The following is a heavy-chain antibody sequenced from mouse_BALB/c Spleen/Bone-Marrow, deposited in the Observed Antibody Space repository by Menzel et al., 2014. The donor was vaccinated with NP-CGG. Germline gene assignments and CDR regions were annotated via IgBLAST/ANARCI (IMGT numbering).Heavy chain of an antibody. V-gene: IGHV1S135*01. Sequence: VQLQQSGPELVEPGASVKVSCKASGYAFTSYNLYWVKQSHGKSXEWIGYIDPYNGGTSYNQKFKGKATLTVDKSSSTAYMHLNSLTSEDSAVYYCLREDYGSGLAYWGQGTLVTVSA. CDR2: IDPYNGGT. CDR3: LREDYGSGLAY. D-gene: IGHD1-1*01. J-gene: IGHJ3*01. CDR1: GYAFTSYN.